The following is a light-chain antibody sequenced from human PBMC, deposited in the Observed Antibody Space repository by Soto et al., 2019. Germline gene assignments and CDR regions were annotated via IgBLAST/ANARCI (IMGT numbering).Light chain of an antibody. CDR2: FGS. CDR1: QSLLYNNTYNY. Sequence: EIVMTQSPLTLPVTPGEPASISCRSSQSLLYNNTYNYLDWYVQKPGQSPQLLIYFGSNRAPGVPDRFSGSGSGTDFTLKINRVEAEDVGNYYCMQARQSLTFGQGTRLEIK. CDR3: MQARQSLT. J-gene: IGKJ5*01. V-gene: IGKV2-28*01.